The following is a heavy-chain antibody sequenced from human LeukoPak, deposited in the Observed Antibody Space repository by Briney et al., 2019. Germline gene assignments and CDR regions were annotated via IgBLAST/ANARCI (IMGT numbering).Heavy chain of an antibody. CDR1: GGSISSYY. CDR2: IYYSGST. CDR3: ARVRLGLTGYYVFDY. J-gene: IGHJ4*02. D-gene: IGHD3-9*01. Sequence: SETLSLTCTVSGGSISSYYWSWIRQPLGKGLEWIGYIYYSGSTNYNPSLKSRVTISVDTSKNQFSLKLSSVTAADTAVYYCARVRLGLTGYYVFDYWGQGTLVTVSS. V-gene: IGHV4-59*01.